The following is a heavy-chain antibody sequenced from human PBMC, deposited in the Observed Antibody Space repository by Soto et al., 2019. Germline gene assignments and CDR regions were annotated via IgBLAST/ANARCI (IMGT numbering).Heavy chain of an antibody. CDR2: ISGSGGST. V-gene: IGHV3-23*01. CDR3: AKDKFPTVTTLGEYFQH. J-gene: IGHJ1*01. Sequence: EVQLLESGGGLVQPGGSLRLSCAASGFTFSSYAMSWVRQAPRKGLEWVSAISGSGGSTYYADSVKGRFTISRDNSKNTLYLQMNSLRAEDTAVYYCAKDKFPTVTTLGEYFQHWGQGTLVTVSS. D-gene: IGHD4-17*01. CDR1: GFTFSSYA.